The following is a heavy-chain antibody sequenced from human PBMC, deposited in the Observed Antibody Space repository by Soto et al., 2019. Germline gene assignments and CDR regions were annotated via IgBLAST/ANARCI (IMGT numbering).Heavy chain of an antibody. CDR2: FDPEDGET. V-gene: IGHV1-24*01. CDR1: GYTLTELS. J-gene: IGHJ5*02. Sequence: GASVKVSCKVSGYTLTELSMHWVRQAPGKGFEWMGGFDPEDGETIYAQKFQGRVTMTEDTSTDTAYMELRSLRSDDTAVYYCAREVPGSRLLMVDWFDPWGQGTLVTVSS. D-gene: IGHD2-8*02. CDR3: AREVPGSRLLMVDWFDP.